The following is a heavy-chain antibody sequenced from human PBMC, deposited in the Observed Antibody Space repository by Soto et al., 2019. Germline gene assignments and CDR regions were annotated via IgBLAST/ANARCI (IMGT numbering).Heavy chain of an antibody. J-gene: IGHJ5*02. D-gene: IGHD3-10*01. CDR2: VSASNGKT. Sequence: QSQLVQSGSEVRMPGASVKVSCKASGYIFTTYSITWVRQAPGQGLAWMGWVSASNGKTNYAQTFEDRVTMPTDPFTTTAYMELRSLRSDDTAVYYCAREAFGVQASWFDPWGQGTLVTVSS. CDR1: GYIFTTYS. CDR3: AREAFGVQASWFDP. V-gene: IGHV1-18*01.